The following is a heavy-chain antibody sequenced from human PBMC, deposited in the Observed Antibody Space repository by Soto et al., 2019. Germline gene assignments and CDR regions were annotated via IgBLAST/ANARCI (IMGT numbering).Heavy chain of an antibody. D-gene: IGHD1-26*01. CDR1: GGTFSSYA. CDR3: ARSPVVYSGSYAAFDI. Sequence: SVKVSCKASGGTFSSYAISWVRQAPGQGLEWMGGIIPIFGTANYAQKFQGRVTITADESTSTAYMELSSLRSEDTAVYYCARSPVVYSGSYAAFDIWGQGTMVTVSS. J-gene: IGHJ3*02. CDR2: IIPIFGTA. V-gene: IGHV1-69*13.